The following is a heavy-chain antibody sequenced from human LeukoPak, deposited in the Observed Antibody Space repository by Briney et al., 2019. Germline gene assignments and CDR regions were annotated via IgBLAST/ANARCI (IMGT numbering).Heavy chain of an antibody. Sequence: GGTLRLSCAASGFTFSSYGMSWVRQAPGKGLEWVSAISGSGGSTDYADSVKGRFTISRDNSKNTLYLQMNSLRAEDTAVYYCAKDSYDILTGYYAGKKKFYYYYYMDVWGKGTTVTISS. CDR3: AKDSYDILTGYYAGKKKFYYYYYMDV. D-gene: IGHD3-9*01. CDR2: ISGSGGST. CDR1: GFTFSSYG. J-gene: IGHJ6*03. V-gene: IGHV3-23*01.